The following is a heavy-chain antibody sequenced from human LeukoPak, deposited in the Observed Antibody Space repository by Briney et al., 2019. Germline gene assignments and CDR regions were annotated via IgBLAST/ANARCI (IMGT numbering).Heavy chain of an antibody. D-gene: IGHD5-18*01. CDR2: INHSGST. V-gene: IGHV4-34*01. Sequence: SETLSLTCAVYGGSFSGYYWSWIRQPPGKGLEWIGEINHSGSTNYNPSLKSRVTISVDTSKNQFSLKLSSVTAADTAVYYCARVTRRTINTAMVTFSCYYMDVWGKGTTVTVSS. CDR1: GGSFSGYY. J-gene: IGHJ6*03. CDR3: ARVTRRTINTAMVTFSCYYMDV.